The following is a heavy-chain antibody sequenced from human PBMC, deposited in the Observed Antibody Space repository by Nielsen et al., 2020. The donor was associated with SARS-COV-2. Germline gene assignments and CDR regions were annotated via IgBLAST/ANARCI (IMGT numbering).Heavy chain of an antibody. CDR3: ARGRSGTYYYGMDV. Sequence: GGSLRLSCAASGFTFSSYAMHWVRQVPGKGLEWVAVISYDGSNKYYADSVKGRFTISRDNSKNTLYLQMNSLRAEDTAVYYCARGRSGTYYYGMDVWGQGTTVTASS. D-gene: IGHD1-26*01. CDR2: ISYDGSNK. J-gene: IGHJ6*02. V-gene: IGHV3-30*04. CDR1: GFTFSSYA.